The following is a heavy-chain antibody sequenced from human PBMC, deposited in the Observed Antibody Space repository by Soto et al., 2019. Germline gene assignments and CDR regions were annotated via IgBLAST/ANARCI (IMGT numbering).Heavy chain of an antibody. CDR2: IIPIVGTA. CDR3: ARGVSHDYVGYNWFDP. J-gene: IGHJ5*02. D-gene: IGHD4-17*01. CDR1: GGTFSSYA. Sequence: QVQLVQSGAEVKKPGSSVKVSCKASGGTFSSYAISWVRQAPGQGLEWMGGIIPIVGTANYAQKFQGRVTITADESTSTADLELSSLRSEDTAVYYCARGVSHDYVGYNWFDPWGQGTLVPVSS. V-gene: IGHV1-69*01.